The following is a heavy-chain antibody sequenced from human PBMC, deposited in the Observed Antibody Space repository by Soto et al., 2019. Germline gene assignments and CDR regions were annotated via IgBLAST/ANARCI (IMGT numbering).Heavy chain of an antibody. CDR2: IYYSGST. D-gene: IGHD2-15*01. J-gene: IGHJ4*02. Sequence: KPSETLSLTCTVSGGSISGYYWSWIRQPPGKGLEWIGYIYYSGSTNYNPSLKSRVTISVDTSKNQFSLKLSSVTAADTAVYYCARGGPVVVAATELDYWGQGTLVTVSS. CDR3: ARGGPVVVAATELDY. CDR1: GGSISGYY. V-gene: IGHV4-59*01.